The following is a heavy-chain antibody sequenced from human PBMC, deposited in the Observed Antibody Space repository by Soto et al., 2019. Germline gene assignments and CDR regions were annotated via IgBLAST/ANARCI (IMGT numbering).Heavy chain of an antibody. CDR3: ARVEGSSYYFRHDC. CDR2: TYYSGSS. J-gene: IGHJ4*02. V-gene: IGHV4-31*03. CDR1: GGSISSGSYH. D-gene: IGHD1-26*01. Sequence: SETLSLTCTVSGGSISSGSYHWSWIRQHPGKGLEWIGNTYYSGSSYYNPSLKSRATISIDTSKDQFSLRLGSVTAADTAVYYCARVEGSSYYFRHDCWGRGTLVTVSS.